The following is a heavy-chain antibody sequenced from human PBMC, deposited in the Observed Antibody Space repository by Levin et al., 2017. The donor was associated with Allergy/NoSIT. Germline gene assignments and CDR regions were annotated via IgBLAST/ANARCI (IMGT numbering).Heavy chain of an antibody. Sequence: NPGESLKISCAASGFTFSSYSMNWVRQAPGKGLEWVSSISSSSSYIYYADSVKGRFTISRDNAKNSLYLQMNSLRAEDTAVYYCARDKLGLFGASNPYGMDVWGQGTTVTVSS. V-gene: IGHV3-21*01. CDR2: ISSSSSYI. J-gene: IGHJ6*02. D-gene: IGHD2-21*01. CDR1: GFTFSSYS. CDR3: ARDKLGLFGASNPYGMDV.